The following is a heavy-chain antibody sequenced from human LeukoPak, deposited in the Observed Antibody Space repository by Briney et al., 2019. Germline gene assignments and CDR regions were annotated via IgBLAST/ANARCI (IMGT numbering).Heavy chain of an antibody. D-gene: IGHD3-16*02. CDR3: ARVNYDYVWGSYRYTWYFDY. Sequence: GGSLRLSCAASGFTFSSYSMNWVRQAPGKGLEWVSYISSSSSTINYADSVKGRFTISRDNAKNSLYLQMNSLRAEDTAVYYCARVNYDYVWGSYRYTWYFDYWGQGTLVTVSS. CDR2: ISSSSSTI. J-gene: IGHJ4*02. CDR1: GFTFSSYS. V-gene: IGHV3-48*01.